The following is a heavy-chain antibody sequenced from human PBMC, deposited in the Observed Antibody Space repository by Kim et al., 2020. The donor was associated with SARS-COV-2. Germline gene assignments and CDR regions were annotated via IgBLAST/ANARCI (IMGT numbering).Heavy chain of an antibody. CDR1: GISISSYY. D-gene: IGHD1-26*01. Sequence: SETLSLTCSVSGISISSYYWSWIRQPPGKGLEWIGYIYYTGSANYNPSLRSRVTISVDKSKNQFSLKLSSMTAADTAVYYCAGTARGANFDYWGRGALVT. CDR2: IYYTGSA. J-gene: IGHJ4*02. CDR3: AGTARGANFDY. V-gene: IGHV4-59*08.